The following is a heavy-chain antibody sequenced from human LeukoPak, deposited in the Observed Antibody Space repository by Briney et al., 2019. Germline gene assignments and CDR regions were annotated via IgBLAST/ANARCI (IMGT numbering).Heavy chain of an antibody. D-gene: IGHD3-22*01. CDR2: ISGSGGST. Sequence: GRSLRLSCAASGFTFSSYAMSWVRQAPGKGLEWVSAISGSGGSTYYADSVKGRFTISRDNSKNTLYLQMNSLRAEDTAVYYCAKPPYYYDRSGYRFDYWGQGTLVTVSS. J-gene: IGHJ4*02. CDR3: AKPPYYYDRSGYRFDY. CDR1: GFTFSSYA. V-gene: IGHV3-23*01.